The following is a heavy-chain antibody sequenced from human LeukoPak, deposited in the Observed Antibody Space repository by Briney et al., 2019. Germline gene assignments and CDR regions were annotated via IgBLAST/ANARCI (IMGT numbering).Heavy chain of an antibody. CDR1: GYTFTSYY. CDR3: ARRGYCSSTSCQYYYYYYMDV. D-gene: IGHD2-2*01. CDR2: INPSGGST. V-gene: IGHV1-46*01. J-gene: IGHJ6*03. Sequence: GASVKVSCKASGYTFTSYYMHWVRQAPGQGLEWMGIINPSGGSTSYAQKFQVRVTMTRDTSTSTVYMELSSLRSEDTAVYYCARRGYCSSTSCQYYYYYYMDVWGKGTTVTVSS.